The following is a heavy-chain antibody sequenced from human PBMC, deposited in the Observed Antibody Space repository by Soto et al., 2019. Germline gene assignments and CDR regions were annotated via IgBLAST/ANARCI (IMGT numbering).Heavy chain of an antibody. CDR2: ISKSGTA. J-gene: IGHJ5*02. D-gene: IGHD3-3*01. V-gene: IGHV4-30-4*01. Sequence: SETLSLTCTASGSSIRICDYHWTWLRQSQGKGLEWIGFISKSGTAKYNSSLRTRVSISVDTSRNQFSHKLNFMSAADTAVYYCVRAVGSRFMEWPRFDPWGQGKLVTVSS. CDR3: VRAVGSRFMEWPRFDP. CDR1: GSSIRICDYH.